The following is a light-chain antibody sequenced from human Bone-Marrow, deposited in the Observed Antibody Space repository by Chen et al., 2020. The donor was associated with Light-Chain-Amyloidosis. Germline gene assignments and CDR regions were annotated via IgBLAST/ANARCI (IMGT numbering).Light chain of an antibody. Sequence: EIVLTQSPGTQSLSPGEGANLSCRASQTISSNYLTRYSQKLGQAPRLLIYGSSRKATCIPDRFTCSGSGTHFTLTINRLEPGDFAMSYCQQYGTSPLTFGGGTKVGIK. CDR2: GSS. CDR3: QQYGTSPLT. J-gene: IGKJ4*01. CDR1: QTISSNY. V-gene: IGKV3-20*01.